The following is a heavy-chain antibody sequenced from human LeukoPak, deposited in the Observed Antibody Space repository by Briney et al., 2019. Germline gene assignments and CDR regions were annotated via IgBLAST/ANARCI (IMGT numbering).Heavy chain of an antibody. Sequence: PGGSLRLSCAASGFTLTNYAMTWVRQAPGKGLEWVSAISGGGGSNTYYADSVKGRFATSRDTSKSTLCLQMNSMRAEDTAVYYCARVYNYVFDYWGQGTLVTVSS. CDR3: ARVYNYVFDY. CDR2: ISGGGGSNT. V-gene: IGHV3-23*01. D-gene: IGHD3-10*02. CDR1: GFTLTNYA. J-gene: IGHJ4*02.